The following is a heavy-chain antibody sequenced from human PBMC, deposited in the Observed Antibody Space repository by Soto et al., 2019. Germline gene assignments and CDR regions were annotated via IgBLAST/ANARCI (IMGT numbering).Heavy chain of an antibody. D-gene: IGHD3-10*01. Sequence: ASVKVSCKASGYTFTSYGISWVRQAPGQGLEWMGWISAYNGNTNYAQKLQGRVTMTTDTSTSTAYMELRSLRSDDTAVYYCARGLRITMVRGVIDYWGQGTLVTVSS. CDR1: GYTFTSYG. J-gene: IGHJ4*02. CDR3: ARGLRITMVRGVIDY. V-gene: IGHV1-18*01. CDR2: ISAYNGNT.